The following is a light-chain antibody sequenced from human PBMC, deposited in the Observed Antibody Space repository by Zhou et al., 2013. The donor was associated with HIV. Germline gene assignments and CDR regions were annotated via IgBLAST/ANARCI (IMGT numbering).Light chain of an antibody. CDR3: QQSYSTPFT. J-gene: IGKJ3*01. Sequence: DIQMTQSPSSLSASVGDRVTITCRASQSISTYLNWYQQKLGKAPKLLIYGASNLADGVPSRFSGSTSGTDFTLTISSLQPEDFATYYCQQSYSTPFTFGPGTKV. CDR1: QSISTY. CDR2: GAS. V-gene: IGKV1-39*01.